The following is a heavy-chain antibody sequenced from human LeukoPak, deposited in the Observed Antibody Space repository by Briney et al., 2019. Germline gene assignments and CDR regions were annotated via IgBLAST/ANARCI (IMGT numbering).Heavy chain of an antibody. J-gene: IGHJ2*01. D-gene: IGHD5-18*01. CDR3: ARVSGYSYGYRWYFDL. CDR2: INSDGSST. Sequence: GGSLRLSCAASGFTFSSYWMHWVRQAPGKELVWVSRINSDGSSTSYADSVRGRFSISRDNAKNTLYLQMNSLRAEDAAVYYCARVSGYSYGYRWYFDLWGRGTLVTVSS. CDR1: GFTFSSYW. V-gene: IGHV3-74*01.